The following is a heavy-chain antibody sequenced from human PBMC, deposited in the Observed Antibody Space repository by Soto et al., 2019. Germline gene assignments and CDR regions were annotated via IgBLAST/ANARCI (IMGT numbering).Heavy chain of an antibody. V-gene: IGHV4-39*01. CDR1: GGSISSSSYY. J-gene: IGHJ5*02. CDR3: ARHRAGNWFDP. Sequence: KRTDTLSLNCIDSGGSISSSSYYWGWIRQPPGKGLAWIGSIYYSGSTHYNPSLKSRVTISVDTSKNQFSLKLSSVTAADTAVFCCARHRAGNWFDPWGQGTLVTVSS. D-gene: IGHD6-19*01. CDR2: IYYSGST.